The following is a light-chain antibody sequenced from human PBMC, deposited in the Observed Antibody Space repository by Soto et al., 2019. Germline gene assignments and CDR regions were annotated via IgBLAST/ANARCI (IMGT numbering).Light chain of an antibody. Sequence: EIVLTQSPGTLSLSPGERATLSCRASQTVNNNYVAWYQQKPGQAPRLLIYDASNRATGIPARFSGSGSGTDFTLTISSLEPEDFAVYYCQQRSNWPELTFGGGTKVEIK. V-gene: IGKV3-11*01. CDR3: QQRSNWPELT. CDR2: DAS. J-gene: IGKJ4*01. CDR1: QTVNNNY.